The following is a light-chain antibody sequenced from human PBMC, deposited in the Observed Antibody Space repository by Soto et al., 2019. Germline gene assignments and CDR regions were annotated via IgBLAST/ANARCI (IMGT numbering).Light chain of an antibody. CDR3: CSYAGSLVV. CDR1: SSDVGGYNY. CDR2: DVS. V-gene: IGLV2-11*01. J-gene: IGLJ2*01. Sequence: QSVLTRPRSVSGSPGQSVTISCTGTSSDVGGYNYVSWYQQHPGKAPKLMIYDVSKRPSGVPDRFSGSKSGNTASLTISGLQAEDEADYYCCSYAGSLVVFGGGTKVTVL.